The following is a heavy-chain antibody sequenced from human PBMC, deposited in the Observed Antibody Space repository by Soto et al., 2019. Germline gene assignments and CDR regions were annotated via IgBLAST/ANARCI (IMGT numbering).Heavy chain of an antibody. CDR2: IIPILGIA. CDR1: GGTFSSYA. D-gene: IGHD2-15*01. J-gene: IGHJ6*02. V-gene: IGHV1-69*04. CDR3: ARGGYCSGGSCYYYYYGMDV. Sequence: ASVKVSCKASGGTFSSYAISWVRQAPGQGLEWMGRIIPILGIANYAQKFQGRVTITADKSTSTAYMELSSLRSEDTAVYYCARGGYCSGGSCYYYYYGMDVWGQGTTVTVSS.